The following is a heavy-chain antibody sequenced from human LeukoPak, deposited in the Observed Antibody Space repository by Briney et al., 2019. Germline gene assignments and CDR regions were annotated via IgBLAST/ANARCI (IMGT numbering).Heavy chain of an antibody. J-gene: IGHJ4*02. CDR3: ARVKKAAAGTSCDY. D-gene: IGHD6-13*01. V-gene: IGHV3-21*01. CDR2: ISSSSSYI. Sequence: GGSLRLSCAASGFTFSSYSMNWVRQAPGKGLEWVSSISSSSSYIYYADSVQGRFTISRDNAKNSLYLQMNSLGAEDTAVYYCARVKKAAAGTSCDYWGQGTLVTVSS. CDR1: GFTFSSYS.